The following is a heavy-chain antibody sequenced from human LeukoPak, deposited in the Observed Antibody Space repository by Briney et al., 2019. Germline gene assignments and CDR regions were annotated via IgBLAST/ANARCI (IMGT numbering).Heavy chain of an antibody. V-gene: IGHV1-46*01. Sequence: GASVKVSCKASGYTFTSYYMHWVRQAPGQGLEWMGIINPSGGSTSYAQKFQGRVTMTRDMSTSTVYMELSSLRSEDAAVYYCAKKLRASGDYRLGPLDYWGQGTLVTVSS. CDR3: AKKLRASGDYRLGPLDY. D-gene: IGHD4-17*01. J-gene: IGHJ4*02. CDR1: GYTFTSYY. CDR2: INPSGGST.